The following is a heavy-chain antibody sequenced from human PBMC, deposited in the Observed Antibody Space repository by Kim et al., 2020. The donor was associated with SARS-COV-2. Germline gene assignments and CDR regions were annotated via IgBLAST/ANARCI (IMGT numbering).Heavy chain of an antibody. D-gene: IGHD5-12*01. CDR2: ISGSGGST. CDR3: VKGKAVEWLRGLFDY. V-gene: IGHV3-23*01. CDR1: GFTFSSYA. Sequence: GGSLRLSCAASGFTFSSYAMSWVRQAPGKGLEWVSVISGSGGSTYYEDSVKGRFTISRDNSKNTVYFQMNSLRAEDTAVYYCVKGKAVEWLRGLFDYWGQGTLVTVSS. J-gene: IGHJ4*02.